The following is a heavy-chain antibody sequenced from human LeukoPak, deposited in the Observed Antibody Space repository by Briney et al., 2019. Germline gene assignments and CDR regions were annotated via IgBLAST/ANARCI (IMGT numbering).Heavy chain of an antibody. V-gene: IGHV3-49*03. CDR1: GFTFGDYA. J-gene: IGHJ3*02. D-gene: IGHD5-18*01. CDR2: IRSKTYGGTT. CDR3: TRVPGYSYGYETFDI. Sequence: PGGSLRLSCTASGFTFGDYAMSWFRQAPGKGLEWVGFIRSKTYGGTTEYVASVKGRFTISRDDSKSIAYLQMNSLKTEDTAVYYCTRVPGYSYGYETFDIWGQGTMVTVSS.